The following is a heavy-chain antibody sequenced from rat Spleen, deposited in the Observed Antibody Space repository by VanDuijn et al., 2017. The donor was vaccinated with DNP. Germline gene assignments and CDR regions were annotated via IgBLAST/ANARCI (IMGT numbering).Heavy chain of an antibody. V-gene: IGHV5-25*01. CDR2: ISTGGGNT. Sequence: EVQLVESGGGLVQPGRSLKLSCAASGFTFSDYNMAWVRQAPKKGLEWVASISTGGGNTYYPDSVKGRFTISRDNAKNTLYLQMNRLRSEDTATYYCARGNNNYPYWSFDFWGPGTMVTVSS. J-gene: IGHJ1*01. CDR1: GFTFSDYN. CDR3: ARGNNNYPYWSFDF. D-gene: IGHD1-10*01.